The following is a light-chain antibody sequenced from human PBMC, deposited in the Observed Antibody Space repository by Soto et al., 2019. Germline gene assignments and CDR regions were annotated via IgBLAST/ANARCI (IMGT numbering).Light chain of an antibody. V-gene: IGKV1-39*01. CDR2: VAS. CDR1: QSIINS. CDR3: QQTFSPPFT. J-gene: IGKJ2*01. Sequence: DIQMTQSLSSLSASVGDSVTITCRASQSIINSLSWYQQKPGKAPKFLIYVASTLQRGVPSRFSGSGSGTDFTLNISSLQPEDFATYYCQQTFSPPFTFGQGTKLDIK.